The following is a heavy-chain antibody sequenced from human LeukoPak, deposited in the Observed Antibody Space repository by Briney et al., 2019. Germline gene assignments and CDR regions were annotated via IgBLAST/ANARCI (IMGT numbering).Heavy chain of an antibody. CDR3: ARGGKQWRGGNYFDS. D-gene: IGHD6-19*01. CDR2: ITTGRGET. J-gene: IGHJ4*02. CDR1: GYTFTDYA. Sequence: ASVKVSCKASGYTFTDYALHWVRQAPGQSLEWMGWITTGRGETRYSQEFQRRITFTRDTSASTVCMDLSDLRSEDTAVYYRARGGKQWRGGNYFDSWGQGTLVAVSS. V-gene: IGHV1-3*03.